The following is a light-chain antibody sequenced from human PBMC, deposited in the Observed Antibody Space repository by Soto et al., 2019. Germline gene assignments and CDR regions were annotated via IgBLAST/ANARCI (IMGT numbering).Light chain of an antibody. J-gene: IGLJ2*01. V-gene: IGLV2-14*03. CDR2: DVN. CDR3: SSYSSGSAHVV. CDR1: SSDVGLYDY. Sequence: QSVLTQPASVSGSPGQSITISCTGSSSDVGLYDYVSWYQQHPGKAPKLMIYDVNDRPSGVSDRFSGSKSGITASLTISGLQADDEADYFCSSYSSGSAHVVFGGGTKLTVL.